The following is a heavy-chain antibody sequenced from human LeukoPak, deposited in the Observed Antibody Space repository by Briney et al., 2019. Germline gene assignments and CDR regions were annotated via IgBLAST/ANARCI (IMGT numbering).Heavy chain of an antibody. V-gene: IGHV4-39*07. CDR3: ARGRRSYDSSGFPTLGY. CDR1: GGSISSSSYY. CDR2: IYYSGST. D-gene: IGHD3-22*01. Sequence: SETLSLTCTVSGGSISSSSYYWGWIRQPPGKGLEWIGSIYYSGSTYYNPSLKSRVTISVDTSKNQFSLKLSSVTAADTAVYYCARGRRSYDSSGFPTLGYWGQGTLVTVSS. J-gene: IGHJ4*02.